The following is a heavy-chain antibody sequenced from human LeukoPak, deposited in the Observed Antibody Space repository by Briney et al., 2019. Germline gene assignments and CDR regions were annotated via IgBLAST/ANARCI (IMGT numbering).Heavy chain of an antibody. CDR1: GFTFDDYA. J-gene: IGHJ4*02. CDR3: VKSPRGAVWYYFDY. Sequence: GGSLRLSCAASGFTFDDYAMHWVRQVPGKGLEWVSGINWNSDTIKYADSVKGRFTISRDNAKSSLYLQMNSLRAEDMALYYCVKSPRGAVWYYFDYWGQGTLVTVSS. V-gene: IGHV3-9*03. CDR2: INWNSDTI. D-gene: IGHD3-10*01.